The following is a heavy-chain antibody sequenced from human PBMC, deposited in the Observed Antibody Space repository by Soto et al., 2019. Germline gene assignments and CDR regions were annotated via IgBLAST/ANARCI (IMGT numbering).Heavy chain of an antibody. V-gene: IGHV5-10-1*01. CDR2: IDPSDSYT. CDR1: GYSFTSYW. Sequence: GESLKISCKGSGYSFTSYWISLVRQMPGKGLEWMGRIDPSDSYTNYSPSFQGHVTISADKSISTAYLQWSSLKASDTAMYYCARRVTDTAMVFYYGMDVWGQGTTVTVSS. J-gene: IGHJ6*02. CDR3: ARRVTDTAMVFYYGMDV. D-gene: IGHD5-18*01.